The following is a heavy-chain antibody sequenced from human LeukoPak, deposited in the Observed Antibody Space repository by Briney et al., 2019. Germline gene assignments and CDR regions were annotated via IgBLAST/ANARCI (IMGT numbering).Heavy chain of an antibody. CDR1: GFTFGSYA. D-gene: IGHD3-22*01. Sequence: GGSLRLSCAASGFTFGSYAIYWVRQAPGKGLEWVSGISGSGGITYFADSVKGRFTISRDNSRNTVYLQINSLRAGDTALYYCAKTRAGNSSGRDPGWPMDYWGQGTLVTVSS. CDR3: AKTRAGNSSGRDPGWPMDY. J-gene: IGHJ4*02. CDR2: ISGSGGIT. V-gene: IGHV3-23*01.